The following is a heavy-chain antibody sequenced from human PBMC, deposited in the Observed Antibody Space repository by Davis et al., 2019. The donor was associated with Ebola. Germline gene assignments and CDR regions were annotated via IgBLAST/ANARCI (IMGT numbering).Heavy chain of an antibody. CDR3: ARRNYYYENF. Sequence: MPSETLSLTCTVSGGSISSSPYYWGWLRQPPTKGLEWIGSIHRRGSTYYNPSLQSRLSISVDTSKNQFSLELSSVTAADTAVYYCARRNYYYENFWGQGILVTVSS. D-gene: IGHD3-22*01. CDR1: GGSISSSPYY. CDR2: IHRRGST. J-gene: IGHJ4*02. V-gene: IGHV4-39*01.